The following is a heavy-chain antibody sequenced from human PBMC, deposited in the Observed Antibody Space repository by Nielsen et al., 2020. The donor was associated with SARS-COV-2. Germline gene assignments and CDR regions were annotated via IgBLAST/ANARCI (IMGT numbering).Heavy chain of an antibody. D-gene: IGHD3-16*02. Sequence: ASVKVSCKASGFVLTYYAVHWVRQAPGQGLEWVGWINPGNGDTKYSQKFQGRVSLTRDTPATTAYMELSSLRSEDTAVYFCAAGATYDYVWGSYRPFDYWGQGALVTVSS. CDR1: GFVLTYYA. J-gene: IGHJ4*02. CDR3: AAGATYDYVWGSYRPFDY. V-gene: IGHV1-3*01. CDR2: INPGNGDT.